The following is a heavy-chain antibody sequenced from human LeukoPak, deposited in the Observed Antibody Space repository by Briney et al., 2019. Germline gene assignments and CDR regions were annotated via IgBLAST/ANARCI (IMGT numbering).Heavy chain of an antibody. J-gene: IGHJ4*02. Sequence: GGSLRLSCAASGFTFSSYAMSWVRQAPGKGLEWVSAISGSGGSTYYADSVKGRFTISRDNSKNTLYLQMNSLRAEDTAVYDCAKASNGYYYDSIDYWGQGTLVTVSS. D-gene: IGHD3-22*01. V-gene: IGHV3-23*01. CDR1: GFTFSSYA. CDR3: AKASNGYYYDSIDY. CDR2: ISGSGGST.